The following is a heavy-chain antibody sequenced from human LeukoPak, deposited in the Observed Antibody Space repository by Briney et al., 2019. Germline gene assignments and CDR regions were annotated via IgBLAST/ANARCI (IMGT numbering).Heavy chain of an antibody. V-gene: IGHV4-31*03. CDR1: GGSISSGGYY. CDR2: IYYSGST. CDR3: ARAHGYSSGWCFDY. J-gene: IGHJ4*02. D-gene: IGHD6-19*01. Sequence: ASETLSLTCTVSGGSISSGGYYWSWIRQHPGKGLEWIGYIYYSGSTYYNPSLKSRVTVSVDTSKNQFSLKLSSVTAADTAVYYCARAHGYSSGWCFDYWRQGTLVTVSS.